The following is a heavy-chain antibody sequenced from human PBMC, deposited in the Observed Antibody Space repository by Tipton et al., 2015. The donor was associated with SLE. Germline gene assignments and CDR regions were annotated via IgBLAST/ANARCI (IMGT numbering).Heavy chain of an antibody. D-gene: IGHD6-6*01. CDR1: GFTVSSNY. Sequence: SLRLSCAASGFTVSSNYMSWVRQAPGKGLEWVSVIYSGGSTYYADSVKGRFTISRDNSKNTLYLQMNSLRAEDTAVYYCARDPYISSSMRGYGMDVWGQGTTVTVFS. V-gene: IGHV3-53*05. J-gene: IGHJ6*02. CDR2: IYSGGST. CDR3: ARDPYISSSMRGYGMDV.